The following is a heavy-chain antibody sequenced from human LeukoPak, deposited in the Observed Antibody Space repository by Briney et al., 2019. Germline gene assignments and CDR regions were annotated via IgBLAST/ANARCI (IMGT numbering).Heavy chain of an antibody. Sequence: GGSLRLSCAASGFTFSGSAMDWVRQASGKGREWVGRIRSKANSYATAYAASVKGRFTISRDDSKNTAYLQMNSLKTEDTAVYYCTRPGSGSYYEVYWGQGTLVTVSS. J-gene: IGHJ4*02. CDR3: TRPGSGSYYEVY. D-gene: IGHD1-26*01. CDR2: IRSKANSYAT. CDR1: GFTFSGSA. V-gene: IGHV3-73*01.